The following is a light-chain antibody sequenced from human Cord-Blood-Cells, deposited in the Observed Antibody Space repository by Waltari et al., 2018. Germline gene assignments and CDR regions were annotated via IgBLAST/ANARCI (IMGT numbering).Light chain of an antibody. CDR1: QSVSSSY. CDR2: GAS. J-gene: IGKJ1*01. Sequence: EIVLTQSPGTLSLSPGERATLSCRASQSVSSSYLDWYQQKHGQAPRLLIYGASSRATGIPDRCSGSGSGTDFTLTISRLEPEDFAVYYCQQYGSSPWTFGQGTKVEIK. CDR3: QQYGSSPWT. V-gene: IGKV3-20*01.